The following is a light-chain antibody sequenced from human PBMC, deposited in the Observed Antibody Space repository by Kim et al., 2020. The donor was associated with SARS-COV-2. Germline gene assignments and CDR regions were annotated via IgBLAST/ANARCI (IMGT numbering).Light chain of an antibody. CDR1: KLGDKF. Sequence: SYELTQPPSVSVSPGQTASITCSGNKLGDKFPCWYQQKSGHSPVLVIYENNKLPSGVPERFSCSNSGNTATLTIGGIQAMYEADYYCQVWDRRTVVFGGGTQLTVL. CDR3: QVWDRRTVV. CDR2: ENN. J-gene: IGLJ3*02. V-gene: IGLV3-1*01.